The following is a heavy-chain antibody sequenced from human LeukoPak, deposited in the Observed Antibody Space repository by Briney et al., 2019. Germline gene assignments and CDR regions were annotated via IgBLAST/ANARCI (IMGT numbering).Heavy chain of an antibody. CDR1: GGTFSSYA. Sequence: SVKVSCKASGGTFSSYAISWVRQAPGQGLEWMGRIIPILGIANYAQKFQGRVTITADKSTSTAYMELSSLRSGDTAVYYCARDPGIAVAGGFDYWGQGTLVTVSS. V-gene: IGHV1-69*04. J-gene: IGHJ4*02. D-gene: IGHD6-19*01. CDR3: ARDPGIAVAGGFDY. CDR2: IIPILGIA.